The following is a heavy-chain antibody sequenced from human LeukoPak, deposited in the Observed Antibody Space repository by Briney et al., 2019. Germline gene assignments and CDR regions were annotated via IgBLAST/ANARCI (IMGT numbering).Heavy chain of an antibody. Sequence: GGSLRLSCAASRFTFSNCDMHWVRQVTGKGLEWVSAIGTGFDTSYADSVDGRFTISRENAKNSLYLQMNSLRAGDTAVYYCARRNWGSGGGFDVWGQGTVVTVSS. D-gene: IGHD7-27*01. V-gene: IGHV3-13*01. CDR3: ARRNWGSGGGFDV. CDR1: RFTFSNCD. CDR2: IGTGFDT. J-gene: IGHJ3*01.